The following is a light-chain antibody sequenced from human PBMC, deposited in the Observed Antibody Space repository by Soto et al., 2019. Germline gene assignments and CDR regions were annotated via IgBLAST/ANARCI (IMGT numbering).Light chain of an antibody. CDR3: QQYNKWPPLT. CDR1: QSVSRD. J-gene: IGKJ4*01. CDR2: GAS. Sequence: EIVMTQSPATLSVSPGGRATLSCRASQSVSRDLAWYQHKPGQAPRLLIYGASARATGIPARFSGSESGTEFTLTISSLQSEDFAVYYCQQYNKWPPLTFGGGTKVEIK. V-gene: IGKV3-15*01.